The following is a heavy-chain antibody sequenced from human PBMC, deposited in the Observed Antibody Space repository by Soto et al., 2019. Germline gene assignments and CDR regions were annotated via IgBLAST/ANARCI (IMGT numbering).Heavy chain of an antibody. CDR3: AGGVIAARPFDY. Sequence: SETLSLTCAVYGGSFSGYYWSWIRQPPGKGLEWIGEINHSGSTNYNPSLKSRVTISVDTSKNQFSLKLSSVTAADTAVYYCAGGVIAARPFDYWGQGTLVTVS. CDR2: INHSGST. J-gene: IGHJ4*02. D-gene: IGHD6-6*01. V-gene: IGHV4-34*01. CDR1: GGSFSGYY.